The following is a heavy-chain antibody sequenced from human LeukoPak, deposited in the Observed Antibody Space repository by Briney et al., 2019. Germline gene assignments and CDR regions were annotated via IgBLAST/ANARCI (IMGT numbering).Heavy chain of an antibody. J-gene: IGHJ6*02. CDR1: GYTFTSYG. CDR3: AGSNYDYYYYGMDV. V-gene: IGHV1-18*01. D-gene: IGHD4-11*01. CDR2: ISAYNGNT. Sequence: ASVKVSCKASGYTFTSYGISWVRQAPGQGLEWMGWISAYNGNTNYAQKLQGRVTMTTDTSTSTAYMELRSLRSDDTAVYYCAGSNYDYYYYGMDVWGQGTTVIVSS.